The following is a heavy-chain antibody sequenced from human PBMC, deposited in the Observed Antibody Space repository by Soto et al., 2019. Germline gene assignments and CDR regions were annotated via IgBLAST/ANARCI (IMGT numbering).Heavy chain of an antibody. V-gene: IGHV1-2*02. CDR2: INPNSGDT. CDR3: AKGGAIVAAGTRAYLYNAMDV. Sequence: ASVKVSCKASGYTFTGYYVHWVRQAPGQGLEWMGWINPNSGDTYLAQRFQGRVTMNRDTSIGTAYMELRGLTSDDTAEYYCAKGGAIVAAGTRAYLYNAMDVWGQGTTVTVSS. CDR1: GYTFTGYY. J-gene: IGHJ6*02. D-gene: IGHD1-26*01.